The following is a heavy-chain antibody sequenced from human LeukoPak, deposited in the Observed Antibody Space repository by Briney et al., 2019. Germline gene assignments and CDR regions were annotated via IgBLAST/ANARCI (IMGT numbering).Heavy chain of an antibody. J-gene: IGHJ5*02. Sequence: PGGSLRLSCAASGFTFSSYSMNLVRQAPGKGLEWVSSISSSSSYIYYADSVKGRFTISRDNAKTSLYLQMNSLRAEDTAVYYCARDSRVVVINVWFDPWGQGTLVTVSS. CDR1: GFTFSSYS. D-gene: IGHD3-22*01. V-gene: IGHV3-21*01. CDR2: ISSSSSYI. CDR3: ARDSRVVVINVWFDP.